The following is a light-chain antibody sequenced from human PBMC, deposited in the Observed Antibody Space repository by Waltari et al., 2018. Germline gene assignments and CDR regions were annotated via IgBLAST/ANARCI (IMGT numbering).Light chain of an antibody. CDR3: MQTTHSPRT. Sequence: DVVMTQSPLSLSVSLGQPASISCRSSQSLVHSDGNTYLNWFQQRPGQSPRRLIYKVSRRESGVPDRFSGSGSGTDFTLKISRVEAEDVGVYYCMQTTHSPRTVGQGTKVEI. CDR2: KVS. CDR1: QSLVHSDGNTY. J-gene: IGKJ1*01. V-gene: IGKV2-30*02.